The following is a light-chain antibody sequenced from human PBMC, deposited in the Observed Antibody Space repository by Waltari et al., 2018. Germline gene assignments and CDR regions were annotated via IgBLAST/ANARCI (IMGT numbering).Light chain of an antibody. CDR3: QQSYRTPFT. Sequence: DIKMTKYPSSLSASVDNIVNITCRESQSISTYLNWYQQKPGKAPKLLISAVSNLQSGVPSRFTGSGSGTDFTLTINSLQPEDFATYYCQQSYRTPFTFGPGTKADI. J-gene: IGKJ3*01. V-gene: IGKV1-39*01. CDR1: QSISTY. CDR2: AVS.